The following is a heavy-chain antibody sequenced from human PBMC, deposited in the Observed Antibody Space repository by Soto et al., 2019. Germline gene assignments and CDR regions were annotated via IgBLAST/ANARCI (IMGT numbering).Heavy chain of an antibody. CDR1: GGPFSGYF. D-gene: IGHD3-22*01. CDR2: VSRSGTT. V-gene: IGHV4-34*01. J-gene: IGHJ6*02. CDR3: ARLVGHYESKKGMYV. Sequence: QVQLQQWGAGLLKPSETLSITCAVYGGPFSGYFWSWIRQPPGKGLEWIGEVSRSGTTNYNPSLKSRVTIAVDTSKNQFSRKVSFVTAADRGVYYCARLVGHYESKKGMYVWGQVTTVAVS.